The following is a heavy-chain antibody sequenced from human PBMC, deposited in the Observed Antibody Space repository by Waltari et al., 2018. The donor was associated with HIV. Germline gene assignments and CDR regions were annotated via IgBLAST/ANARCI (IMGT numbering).Heavy chain of an antibody. CDR3: ARHKNRGSYFPVDF. D-gene: IGHD1-26*01. CDR2: IFDSGTP. CDR1: GFSISSNNYY. Sequence: QLQLHESGPGLVKPSETLSLTCIVSGFSISSNNYYWGWIRQPPGKGLEWIGKIFDSGTPNYNPSLESRVTISIDTSKSQFSLNLDSVTAADTAIYYCARHKNRGSYFPVDFWGQGTLVAVSS. V-gene: IGHV4-39*07. J-gene: IGHJ4*02.